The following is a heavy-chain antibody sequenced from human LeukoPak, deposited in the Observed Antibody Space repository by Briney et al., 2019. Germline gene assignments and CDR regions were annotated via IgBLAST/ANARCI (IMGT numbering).Heavy chain of an antibody. CDR3: ARSLIAVAGHYFDY. CDR1: GFTFSSYS. D-gene: IGHD6-19*01. V-gene: IGHV3-21*01. CDR2: ISSSSSYI. Sequence: PGGSLRLSCAASGFTFSSYSMNWVRQAPGEGLEWVSSISSSSSYIYYADSVKGRFTISRDNAKNSLYLQMNSLRAEDTAVYYCARSLIAVAGHYFDYWGREPWSPSPQ. J-gene: IGHJ4*02.